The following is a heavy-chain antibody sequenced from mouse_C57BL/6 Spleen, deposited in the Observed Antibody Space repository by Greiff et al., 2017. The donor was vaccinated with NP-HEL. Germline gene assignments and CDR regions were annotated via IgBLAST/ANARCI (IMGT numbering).Heavy chain of an antibody. CDR1: GYTFTSYW. Sequence: QVQLQQSGAELVKPGASVKMSCKASGYTFTSYWITWVKQRPGQGLEWIGDIYPGSGSTNYNEKFKSKATLTVDTSSSTAYMQLSSLTSEDSAVYYCARCPYGSSLHFDYWGQGTTLTVSS. D-gene: IGHD1-1*01. CDR2: IYPGSGST. CDR3: ARCPYGSSLHFDY. V-gene: IGHV1-55*01. J-gene: IGHJ2*01.